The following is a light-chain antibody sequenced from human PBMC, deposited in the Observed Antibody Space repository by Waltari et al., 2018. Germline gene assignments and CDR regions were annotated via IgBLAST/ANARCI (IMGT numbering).Light chain of an antibody. J-gene: IGLJ1*01. CDR1: TGDAWTYNL. V-gene: IGLV2-23*01. Sequence: QSALTQPASVSGSPGQSITISCTGTTGDAWTYNLVSWYQQHPGKAPKLIIFEGTKRPSWVSNRFLASKSGNTASLTISGLQADDEADYHCCSYVSNTYVFGTGTKVTVL. CDR3: CSYVSNTYV. CDR2: EGT.